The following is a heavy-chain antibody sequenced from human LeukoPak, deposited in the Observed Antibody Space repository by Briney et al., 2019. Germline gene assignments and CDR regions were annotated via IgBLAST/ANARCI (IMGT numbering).Heavy chain of an antibody. CDR3: ASLGATTLSYFGMDV. D-gene: IGHD1-26*01. J-gene: IGHJ6*02. CDR2: VNPVSGGT. CDR1: GYTFADYY. Sequence: ASVKVSCKASGYTFADYYMHWVRQAPGQGLEWMVWVNPVSGGTYYAQRFLGRVTMTRDSSISTVYMELSRVQSDDTAVYHCASLGATTLSYFGMDVWGQGTTVTVSS. V-gene: IGHV1-2*02.